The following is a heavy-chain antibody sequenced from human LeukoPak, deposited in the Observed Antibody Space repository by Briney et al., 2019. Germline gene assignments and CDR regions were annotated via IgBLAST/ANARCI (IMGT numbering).Heavy chain of an antibody. D-gene: IGHD3-16*01. CDR1: GVTFSSHC. CDR3: AKRGEAPVDLDY. V-gene: IGHV3-23*01. CDR2: ITGSGDRT. J-gene: IGHJ4*02. Sequence: PGGSLRLSCGVSGVTFSSHCMNWVRQAPGKGLEWVSAITGSGDRTYYTDSVRGRFTVSRDNSKNTLYLQMNGLRAEDTAVYYCAKRGEAPVDLDYWGQGTLVTVSS.